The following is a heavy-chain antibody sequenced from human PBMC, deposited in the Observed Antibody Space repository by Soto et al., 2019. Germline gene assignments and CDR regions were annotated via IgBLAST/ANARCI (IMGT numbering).Heavy chain of an antibody. Sequence: QVQLQESGPGLVKPSGTLSLTCAVSGGSISSSNWWSWVRQPPGKGLEWIGEIYHSGNTNYNPSLMIRVTISVDKSKNQCSLKLSSLTAADTAVYYCARGGDVLVPAAMTVGSPYYYGMDVWVQGTTVTVSS. CDR3: ARGGDVLVPAAMTVGSPYYYGMDV. V-gene: IGHV4-4*02. J-gene: IGHJ6*02. CDR2: IYHSGNT. D-gene: IGHD2-2*01. CDR1: GGSISSSNW.